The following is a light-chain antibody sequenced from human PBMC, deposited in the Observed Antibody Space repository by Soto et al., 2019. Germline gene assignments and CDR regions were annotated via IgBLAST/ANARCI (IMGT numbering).Light chain of an antibody. V-gene: IGKV3-15*01. CDR1: QNIYYN. J-gene: IGKJ1*01. CDR2: LAS. CDR3: LQYHNLWS. Sequence: ILMTQSPATVSVSPGESATLSCRASQNIYYNVAWYQQRPGQAPRLLIYLASTRAPGVPARFSGSGSGTEFTLTISSLQPEDFTVYSCLQYHNLWSFGQGTKVEI.